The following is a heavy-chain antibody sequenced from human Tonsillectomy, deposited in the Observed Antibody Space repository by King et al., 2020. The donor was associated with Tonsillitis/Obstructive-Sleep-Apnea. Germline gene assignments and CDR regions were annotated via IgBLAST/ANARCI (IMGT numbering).Heavy chain of an antibody. CDR2: ISSSSSTI. CDR3: ARDQELRYFDWLLPFDY. V-gene: IGHV3-48*02. Sequence: QLVQSGGGLVQPGGSLRLSCAASGFTFSSYSMNWVRQAPGKGLEWVSYISSSSSTIYYADSVKGRFTISRDNAKNSLYLQMNSLRDEDTAVYYCARDQELRYFDWLLPFDYWGQGTLVTVSS. D-gene: IGHD3-9*01. J-gene: IGHJ4*02. CDR1: GFTFSSYS.